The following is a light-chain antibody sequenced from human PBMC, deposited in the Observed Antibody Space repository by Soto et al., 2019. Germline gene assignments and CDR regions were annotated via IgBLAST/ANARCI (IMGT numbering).Light chain of an antibody. CDR2: GAS. CDR3: QQYGRSIT. J-gene: IGKJ5*01. V-gene: IGKV3-20*01. Sequence: EIVLTQSPGILSLSPGERATLSCRASQSVSSSYLAWYQQKPGQAPRLLIYGASSRATGIPDRFSGSGSGTDFTLTISRLEPEDFAVYYCQQYGRSITFGQGTRLEIK. CDR1: QSVSSSY.